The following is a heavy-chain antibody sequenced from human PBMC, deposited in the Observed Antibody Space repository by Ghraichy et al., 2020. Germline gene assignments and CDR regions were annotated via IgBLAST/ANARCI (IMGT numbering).Heavy chain of an antibody. J-gene: IGHJ4*02. CDR2: ISGSGSFT. V-gene: IGHV3-23*01. CDR1: GFIFNDYV. D-gene: IGHD4-17*01. Sequence: ESLNISCAASGFIFNDYVINWVRQAPGKGLEWVSSISGSGSFTYYADSVKGRCAISRDNSENTVYLQMNSLRAEDTAVYYCAKSSTEVRPSNFDFWGQGTLVTVSS. CDR3: AKSSTEVRPSNFDF.